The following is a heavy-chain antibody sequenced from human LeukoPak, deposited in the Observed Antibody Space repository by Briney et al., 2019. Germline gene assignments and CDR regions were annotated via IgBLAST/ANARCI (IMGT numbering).Heavy chain of an antibody. Sequence: PGGSLRLSCAAPGFTFSSYAMSWVRQAPGRGLECVAAISASGGGTYYADSVKGRFTISRDNSKDTLFLQMSGLRAEDTAVYFCVKDRSLSGFYYSRIDYWGQGALVTVSS. J-gene: IGHJ4*02. D-gene: IGHD1-26*01. V-gene: IGHV3-23*01. CDR3: VKDRSLSGFYYSRIDY. CDR2: ISASGGGT. CDR1: GFTFSSYA.